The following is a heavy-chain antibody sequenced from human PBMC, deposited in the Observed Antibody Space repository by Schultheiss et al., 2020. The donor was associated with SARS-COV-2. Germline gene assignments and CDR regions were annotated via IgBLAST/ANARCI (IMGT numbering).Heavy chain of an antibody. CDR2: ISAYNGNT. CDR1: GYTFTSYG. D-gene: IGHD2-2*01. CDR3: ATRAHIVVVPAAYYYYGMDV. Sequence: ASVKVSCKASGYTFTSYGISWVRQAPGQGLEYMGWISAYNGNTNCAQKLQGRVTMTTDTSTSTAYMELRSLRSDDTAVYYCATRAHIVVVPAAYYYYGMDVWGQGTTVTVSS. V-gene: IGHV1-18*01. J-gene: IGHJ6*02.